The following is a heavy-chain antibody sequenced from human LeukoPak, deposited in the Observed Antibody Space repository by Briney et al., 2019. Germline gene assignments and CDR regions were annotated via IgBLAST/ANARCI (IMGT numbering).Heavy chain of an antibody. CDR3: TRAHIRYSSSWYLFDY. V-gene: IGHV3-49*03. Sequence: PGGSLRLSCTASGFTFGDYAMSGFRQAPGKGLDWVGFLRSKAYVGTTEYAASVRARFTISRDDSKSIAYLQMTSLKTEDTAVYYCTRAHIRYSSSWYLFDYWGQGTLVTVSS. CDR1: GFTFGDYA. CDR2: LRSKAYVGTT. J-gene: IGHJ4*02. D-gene: IGHD6-13*01.